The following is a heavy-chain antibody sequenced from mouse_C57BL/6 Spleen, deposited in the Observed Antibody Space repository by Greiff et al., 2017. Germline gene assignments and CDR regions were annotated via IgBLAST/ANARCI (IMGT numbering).Heavy chain of an antibody. D-gene: IGHD1-1*01. CDR1: GFNINDYY. V-gene: IGHV14-2*01. CDR3: AREPLITTGAMDY. CDR2: VDPEDGET. J-gene: IGHJ4*01. Sequence: EVQGVESGAVLVKPGASVKLSCTASGFNINDYYMHWVKQRTEQGLEWIGRVDPEDGETRYAPKFQGKATIAADTSSNTAYQQLSSLTYEDTAVYYCAREPLITTGAMDYWGQGTSVTVSS.